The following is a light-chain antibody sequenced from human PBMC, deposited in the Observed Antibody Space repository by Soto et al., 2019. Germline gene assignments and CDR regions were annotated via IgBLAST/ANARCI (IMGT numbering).Light chain of an antibody. J-gene: IGKJ1*01. CDR2: GAS. CDR1: QSISSSY. Sequence: EIVLTQSPGTLSLSPGKRATLSFRASQSISSSYLAWYQQKPGQAPRLLIYGASTRATDVPDRFSGSGSGADFTLSISRLEPEDFAVYYCQQYGSSPPRTFGQGTKVDIK. V-gene: IGKV3-20*01. CDR3: QQYGSSPPRT.